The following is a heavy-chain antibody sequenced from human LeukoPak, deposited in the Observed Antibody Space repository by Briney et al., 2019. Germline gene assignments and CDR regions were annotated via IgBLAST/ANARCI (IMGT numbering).Heavy chain of an antibody. Sequence: SETLSLTCTVSGGSISNYYWSWIRQPPGKGLEWIGYIYYSGSTNYNPSLKSRVTISVDTSKSQFSLKLSSVTAADTAVYYCARSIRGYQLAFDYWGQGTLVTVSS. V-gene: IGHV4-59*08. CDR1: GGSISNYY. CDR3: ARSIRGYQLAFDY. J-gene: IGHJ4*02. D-gene: IGHD2-2*01. CDR2: IYYSGST.